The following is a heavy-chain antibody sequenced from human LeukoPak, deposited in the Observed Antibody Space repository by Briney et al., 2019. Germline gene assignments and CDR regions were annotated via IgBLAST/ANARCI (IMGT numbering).Heavy chain of an antibody. D-gene: IGHD3-22*01. CDR1: GYSFSNYA. CDR3: ARRTGSYYYDSSGSPPRFDP. J-gene: IGHJ5*02. V-gene: IGHV7-4-1*02. Sequence: ASVKVSCKASGYSFSNYAVSWVRQAPGLGLEWMGWINTNTGNPTYAQGFTGRFVFSLDTSASTAYLQISSLKAEDTAVYYCARRTGSYYYDSSGSPPRFDPWGQGTLVTVSS. CDR2: INTNTGNP.